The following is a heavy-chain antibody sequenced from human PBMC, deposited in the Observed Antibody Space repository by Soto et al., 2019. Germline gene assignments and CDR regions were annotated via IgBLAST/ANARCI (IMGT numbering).Heavy chain of an antibody. CDR3: ARAIERGRWGSVAYDY. D-gene: IGHD3-16*01. V-gene: IGHV3-13*01. Sequence: EVQLVESGGGLVQPGGSLRLSCAASGFTFSSSDMHWVRQPTGNGLEWVSGIGTAGDTYYSDSVKGRFTISREDAKNSLYLQMNSLRAEDTAVYYCARAIERGRWGSVAYDYWGQGTLVTVSS. CDR1: GFTFSSSD. J-gene: IGHJ4*02. CDR2: IGTAGDT.